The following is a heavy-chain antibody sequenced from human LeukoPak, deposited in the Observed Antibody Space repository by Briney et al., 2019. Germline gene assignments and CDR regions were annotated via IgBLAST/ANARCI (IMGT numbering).Heavy chain of an antibody. CDR3: AKYNSAWDEDC. D-gene: IGHD6-19*01. CDR1: GFTFSSYA. CDR2: ITPSGGDT. Sequence: GGSLRLSCAASGFTFSSYALTWVRQAPGKGLEWVSTITPSGGDTFYADSVKGRFTIYRDNSENTLYLQMNTLRAEDTAVYYCAKYNSAWDEDCWGQGTLVTVSS. J-gene: IGHJ4*02. V-gene: IGHV3-23*01.